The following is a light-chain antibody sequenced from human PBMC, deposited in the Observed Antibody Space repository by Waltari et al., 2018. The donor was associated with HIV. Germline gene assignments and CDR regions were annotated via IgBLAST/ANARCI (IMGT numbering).Light chain of an antibody. V-gene: IGKV1-39*01. CDR3: QQSFRGVT. J-gene: IGKJ3*01. CDR1: QTISTY. Sequence: DIQMTQSPSSLSASLGDRIIITCRASQTISTYVNLYQHKPGRAPKLLIYAASSLQSGVPSRFSGSGSETDFTLTISSLQVEDFATYYCQQSFRGVTFGPGTKV. CDR2: AAS.